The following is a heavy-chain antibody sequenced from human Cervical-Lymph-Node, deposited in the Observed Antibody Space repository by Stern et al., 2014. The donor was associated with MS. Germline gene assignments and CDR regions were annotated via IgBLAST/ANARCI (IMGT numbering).Heavy chain of an antibody. V-gene: IGHV4-61*02. CDR2: IYTTGNT. D-gene: IGHD4-11*01. J-gene: IGHJ4*02. CDR1: GGSVSSASYY. CDR3: ARSRFLQRFLDY. Sequence: QLQLQESGPGLVKPSQTLALTCTVSGGSVSSASYYWTWLRQPAGRGLEWIGRIYTTGNTDFNASLKSRVTISLDTSKNQFSLNLSSVTAADTAVYYCARSRFLQRFLDYWGQGTLVTVSA.